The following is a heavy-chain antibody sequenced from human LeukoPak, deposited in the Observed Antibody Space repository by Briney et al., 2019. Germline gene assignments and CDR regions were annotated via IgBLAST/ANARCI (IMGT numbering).Heavy chain of an antibody. V-gene: IGHV1-46*01. CDR3: ARESTIYCGGDCTFDY. CDR1: GYTFTSYY. J-gene: IGHJ4*02. D-gene: IGHD2-21*02. CDR2: INPSGGST. Sequence: ASVKVSCKASGYTFTSYYMHWVRQAPGQGLEWMGIINPSGGSTSYAQKFQGRVTMTRDTSTSTVYMELSSLRSEDTAVYYCARESTIYCGGDCTFDYWGQGTPVTVSS.